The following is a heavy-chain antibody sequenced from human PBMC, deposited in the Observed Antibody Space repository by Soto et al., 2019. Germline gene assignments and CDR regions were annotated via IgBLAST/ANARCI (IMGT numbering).Heavy chain of an antibody. CDR2: MNPNSGNT. CDR3: ARLRDYYYMDV. Sequence: ASVKVSCKASGGTFSSYAISWVRQATGQGLEWMGWMNPNSGNTGYAQKFQGRVTMTRNTSISTAYMELSSLRSEDTAVYYCARLRDYYYMDVWGKGTTVTVSS. V-gene: IGHV1-8*02. J-gene: IGHJ6*03. CDR1: GGTFSSYA.